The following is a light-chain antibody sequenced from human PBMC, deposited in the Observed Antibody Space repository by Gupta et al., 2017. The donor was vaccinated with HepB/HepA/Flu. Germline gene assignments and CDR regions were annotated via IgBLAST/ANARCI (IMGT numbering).Light chain of an antibody. CDR2: GSS. J-gene: IGKJ1*01. CDR1: QGVSSSC. Sequence: IVLTLSPGTLSVSPGESAILSCRTRQGVSSSCLGWYQVKPGQAPRLLIYGSSNLATGIPARFSGSGSGTEFTLTISSLEPEDFAAYYCQQYNSSPWTFGQGTKVELK. CDR3: QQYNSSPWT. V-gene: IGKV3-20*01.